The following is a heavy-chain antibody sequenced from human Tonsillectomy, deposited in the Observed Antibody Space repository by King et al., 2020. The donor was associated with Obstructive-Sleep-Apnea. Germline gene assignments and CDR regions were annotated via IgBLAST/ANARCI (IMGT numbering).Heavy chain of an antibody. V-gene: IGHV3-30*04. CDR1: GFTFSSYA. CDR3: ASGVRGRLRIFGIAAAAPTEDFFDY. CDR2: ISYDGSNK. D-gene: IGHD6-13*01. Sequence: VQLVESGGGVVQPGRSLRLSCAASGFTFSSYAMHWVRQAPGKGLEWVAVISYDGSNKYYADSVKGRFTISRDNSKNTLYLQMNSLRAEDTAVYYCASGVRGRLRIFGIAAAAPTEDFFDYWGQGTLVTVSS. J-gene: IGHJ4*02.